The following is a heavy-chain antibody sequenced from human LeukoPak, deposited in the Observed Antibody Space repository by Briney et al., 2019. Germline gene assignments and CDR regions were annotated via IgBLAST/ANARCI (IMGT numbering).Heavy chain of an antibody. J-gene: IGHJ4*02. CDR2: VFSSGTT. Sequence: KSSETLSLTCTVSVDSISGYYWRCIRQPPGKGREGIGYVFSSGTTNYNPSLKGRATLPVATSTNQFSLDLRSATVEATAVFSSATNNYHPSLKGGVPLLVDTSQNQFSLELSSVTAAATAVYYCARLYCSGGSCYPFDYWGQGTLVAVSS. V-gene: IGHV4-59*01. D-gene: IGHD3-10*01. CDR3: ATNNYHPSLKGGVPLLVDTSQNQFSLELSSVTAAATAVYYCARLYCSGGSCYPFDY. CDR1: VDSISGYY.